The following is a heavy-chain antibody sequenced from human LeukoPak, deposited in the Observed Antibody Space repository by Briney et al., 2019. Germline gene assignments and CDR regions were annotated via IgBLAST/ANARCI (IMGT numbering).Heavy chain of an antibody. CDR1: GFTFNTYS. Sequence: GGSLRLSCAASGFTFNTYSMNWVRQAPGKGLEWISYIGGGGVLTYADSVKGRFTISRDNARNSLYLQMNSLRDDDTALYYCAKDSNWAFDYWGQGILVTVSS. J-gene: IGHJ4*02. V-gene: IGHV3-48*02. D-gene: IGHD1-1*01. CDR2: IGGGGVL. CDR3: AKDSNWAFDY.